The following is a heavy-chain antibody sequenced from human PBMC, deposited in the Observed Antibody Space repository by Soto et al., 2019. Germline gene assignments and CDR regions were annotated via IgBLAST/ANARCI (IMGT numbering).Heavy chain of an antibody. J-gene: IGHJ6*02. D-gene: IGHD2-21*02. CDR3: AKSMGGTANGMGV. CDR2: ISWNGGSI. Sequence: GGSLRFSCAASGLSFDDYAMHWVRQVPGKGLEWVSGISWNGGSIGYADSVKGRFSISRDNAKNSLYLQMNSLRVEDTALYYCAKSMGGTANGMGVWGQGTTVTVSS. CDR1: GLSFDDYA. V-gene: IGHV3-9*01.